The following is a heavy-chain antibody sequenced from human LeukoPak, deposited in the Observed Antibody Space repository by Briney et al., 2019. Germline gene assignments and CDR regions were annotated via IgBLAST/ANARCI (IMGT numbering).Heavy chain of an antibody. CDR3: ARQSRDGSKTRGYYFDY. CDR1: GXSFTNYW. V-gene: IGHV5-10-1*01. CDR2: VDPGDSYI. Sequence: GESLKISCKGSGXSFTNYWITWVRQMPGKGLEWMGGVDPGDSYIKYSPSFQGHVTTSADKSISTAYLHWSSLKASDTAMYYCARQSRDGSKTRGYYFDYWGQGTLVTVSS. J-gene: IGHJ4*02. D-gene: IGHD3-10*01.